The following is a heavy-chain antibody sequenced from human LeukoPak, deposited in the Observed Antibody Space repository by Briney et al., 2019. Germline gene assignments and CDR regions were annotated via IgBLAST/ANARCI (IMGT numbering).Heavy chain of an antibody. D-gene: IGHD3-22*01. CDR2: SNK. V-gene: IGHV3-30*05. J-gene: IGHJ4*02. CDR3: ARTMVPWYYDSSGYGTFDY. Sequence: SNKYYADSVKGRFTISRDNSKNTLYLQMNSLRAEGTAVYYCARTMVPWYYDSSGYGTFDYWGQGTLVTVSS.